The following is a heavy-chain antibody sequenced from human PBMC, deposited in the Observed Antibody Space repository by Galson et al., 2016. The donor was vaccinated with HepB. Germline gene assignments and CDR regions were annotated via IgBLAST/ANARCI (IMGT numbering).Heavy chain of an antibody. V-gene: IGHV3-49*04. Sequence: SLRLSCAASGFTFGDYAMSWVRQAPGKGLEWVGFISSRANGGTTEYAAPVKGRLTISRDDSKSIAYLQMNSLKTEDTAVYYCTEVGNDFWRGDFAIDVWGQGTTVTVSS. J-gene: IGHJ6*02. D-gene: IGHD3-3*01. CDR3: TEVGNDFWRGDFAIDV. CDR1: GFTFGDYA. CDR2: ISSRANGGTT.